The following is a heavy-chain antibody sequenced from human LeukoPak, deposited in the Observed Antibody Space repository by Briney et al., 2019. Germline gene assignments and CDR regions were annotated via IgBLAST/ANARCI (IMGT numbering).Heavy chain of an antibody. D-gene: IGHD5-18*01. CDR1: GGSISSSSYY. CDR3: PRRGYRHDY. J-gene: IGHJ4*02. V-gene: IGHV4-39*01. Sequence: SETLSLTCTVSGGSISSSSYYWGWIRQPPGKGLEWIGSIYYSGSTYYNPSLESRVTISVDTSKNQFSLKLSSVTAADTAVYYCPRRGYRHDYWGQGTLVTVSS. CDR2: IYYSGST.